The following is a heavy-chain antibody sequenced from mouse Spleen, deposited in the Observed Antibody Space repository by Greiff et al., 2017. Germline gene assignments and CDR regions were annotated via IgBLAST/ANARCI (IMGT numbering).Heavy chain of an antibody. CDR2: IDPSDSYT. CDR3: ARYGGYYEGFAY. CDR1: GSTFTSYW. J-gene: IGHJ3*01. D-gene: IGHD2-3*01. Sequence: VQLQQPGAELVTPGASVKLSCKASGSTFTSYWMQWVKQRPGQGLEWIGEIDPSDSYTNYNQKFKGKATLTVDTSSSTAYMQLSSLTSEDSAVYYCARYGGYYEGFAYWGQGTLVTVSA. V-gene: IGHV1-50*01.